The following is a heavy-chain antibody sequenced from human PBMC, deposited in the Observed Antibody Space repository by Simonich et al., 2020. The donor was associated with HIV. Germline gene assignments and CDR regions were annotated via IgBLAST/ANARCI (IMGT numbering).Heavy chain of an antibody. CDR3: AKDKGAYYGSGSPVY. Sequence: VQLVESGGGLVQPGRSRRLSCAASGFTFDAYAMHWFRQAPGKVLEWVSGISWYSGSIGYADSVKGRFTISRDNAKNSLYLQMNSLRAEDTALYYCAKDKGAYYGSGSPVYWGQGTLVTVSS. V-gene: IGHV3-9*01. CDR2: ISWYSGSI. CDR1: GFTFDAYA. J-gene: IGHJ4*02. D-gene: IGHD3-10*01.